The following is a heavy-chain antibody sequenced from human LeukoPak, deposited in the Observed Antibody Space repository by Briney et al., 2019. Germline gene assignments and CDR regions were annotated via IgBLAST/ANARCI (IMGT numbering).Heavy chain of an antibody. V-gene: IGHV1-69*13. J-gene: IGHJ5*02. CDR2: IIPIFGTA. Sequence: SVKVSCKXSGGTFSSYAISWVRQAPGQGLEWMGRIIPIFGTANYAQKFQGRVTITADESTSTAYMELSSLRSEDTAVYYCARDFPEERFGDSGWFDPWGQGTLVTVSS. D-gene: IGHD3-10*01. CDR1: GGTFSSYA. CDR3: ARDFPEERFGDSGWFDP.